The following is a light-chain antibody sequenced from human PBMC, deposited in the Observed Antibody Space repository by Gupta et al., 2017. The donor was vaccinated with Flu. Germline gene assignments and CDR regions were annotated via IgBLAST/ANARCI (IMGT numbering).Light chain of an antibody. CDR1: QSISSY. J-gene: IGKJ4*02. Sequence: VDRVTITCRASQSISSYLNWYQQKPGKAPKLLIYAASSLQSGVPSRFSGSGSGTDFTLTISSLQPEDFATYYCQQSYSTPQTFGRGTKVEIK. V-gene: IGKV1-39*01. CDR2: AAS. CDR3: QQSYSTPQT.